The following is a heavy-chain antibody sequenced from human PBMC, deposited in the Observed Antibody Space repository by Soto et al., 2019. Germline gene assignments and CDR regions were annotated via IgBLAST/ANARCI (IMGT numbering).Heavy chain of an antibody. CDR1: GFSFSHFD. D-gene: IGHD2-2*03. J-gene: IGHJ4*02. V-gene: IGHV3-74*01. Sequence: GGSLRLSCAASGFSFSHFDLTRVRQAPGKGLEWVSHIHKDGSTTSYADSVKGRFTISRDNAKNTVYLQINSLRAEDTAVYYCARGGVGSFDYWGQGTQVTVSS. CDR2: IHKDGSTT. CDR3: ARGGVGSFDY.